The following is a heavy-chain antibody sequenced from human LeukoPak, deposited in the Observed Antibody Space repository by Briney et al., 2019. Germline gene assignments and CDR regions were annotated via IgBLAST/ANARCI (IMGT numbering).Heavy chain of an antibody. CDR2: TYYRSKWYY. Sequence: SQTLSLTCAISGDSVSSNSSSWNWIRQSPSRGLEWLGRTYYRSKWYYDYAVSVKSRITISPDTSTNQFSLKLNSVTPEDAAVYYCTRGSWFGPWGQGTLVTVSS. CDR1: GDSVSSNSSS. V-gene: IGHV6-1*01. J-gene: IGHJ5*02. CDR3: TRGSWFGP.